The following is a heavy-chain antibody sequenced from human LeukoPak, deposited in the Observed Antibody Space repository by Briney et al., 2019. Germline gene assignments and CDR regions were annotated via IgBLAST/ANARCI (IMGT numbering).Heavy chain of an antibody. Sequence: PGGSLRLSCPASGFTFSSYSMNWVRQAPGKGLEWVSSISSSSSYIYYADSVKGRFTISRDNAKNSLYLQMNSLRAEDTAVYYCARGYSDSNAFDIWGQGTMVTVSS. CDR3: ARGYSDSNAFDI. V-gene: IGHV3-21*01. CDR2: ISSSSSYI. CDR1: GFTFSSYS. D-gene: IGHD3-22*01. J-gene: IGHJ3*02.